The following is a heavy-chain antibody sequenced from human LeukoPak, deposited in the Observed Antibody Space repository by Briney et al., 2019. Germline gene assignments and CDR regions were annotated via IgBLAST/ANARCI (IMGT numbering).Heavy chain of an antibody. CDR3: ARDQEQLVPPFDY. J-gene: IGHJ4*02. CDR2: ISSSSSYI. D-gene: IGHD6-13*01. CDR1: GFTLSSYS. V-gene: IGHV3-21*01. Sequence: PGGSLRLSCAASGFTLSSYSMNWVRQAPGKGLEWVSSISSSSSYIYYADSVKGRFTISRDNAKNSLYLQMNSLRAEDTAVYYCARDQEQLVPPFDYWGQGTLVTVSS.